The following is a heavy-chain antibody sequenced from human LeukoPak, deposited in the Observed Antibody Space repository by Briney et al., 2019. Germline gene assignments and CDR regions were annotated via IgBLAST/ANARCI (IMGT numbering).Heavy chain of an antibody. CDR3: AKDTYYYGSGSYSY. Sequence: GGSLRLSCAASGFTFDDYAMHWFRQAPGKGLEWVSGISWNSGSIGYADSVKGRFTISRDNAKNSLYLQMNSLRAEDTALYYCAKDTYYYGSGSYSYWGQGTLVTVSS. V-gene: IGHV3-9*01. CDR1: GFTFDDYA. CDR2: ISWNSGSI. D-gene: IGHD3-10*01. J-gene: IGHJ4*02.